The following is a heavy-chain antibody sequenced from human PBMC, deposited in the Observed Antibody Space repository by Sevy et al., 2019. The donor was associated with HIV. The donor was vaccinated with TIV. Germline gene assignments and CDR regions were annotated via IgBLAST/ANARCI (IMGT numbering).Heavy chain of an antibody. D-gene: IGHD1-26*01. Sequence: SETLSLTCTVSDDSISNYYWSWIRQPAGKGLEWIGRIYKSGSTNYNPSPKSRVTMSVDTSKRQFSLKLTSVTAADTAVYYCARGGAHFDYWGQRTLVTVSS. CDR3: ARGGAHFDY. J-gene: IGHJ4*02. V-gene: IGHV4-4*07. CDR1: DDSISNYY. CDR2: IYKSGST.